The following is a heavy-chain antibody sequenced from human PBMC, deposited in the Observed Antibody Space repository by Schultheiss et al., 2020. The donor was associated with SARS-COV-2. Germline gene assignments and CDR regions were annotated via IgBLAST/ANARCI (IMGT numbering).Heavy chain of an antibody. CDR1: GGSISSGDYY. CDR3: AREDCSSPSSHNWFDP. CDR2: VYASGST. V-gene: IGHV4-30-4*01. D-gene: IGHD2-2*01. J-gene: IGHJ5*02. Sequence: SQTLSLTCTVSGGSISSGDYYWSWIRQPPGKGLEWIGRVYASGSTNYNPSLKSRVTISVDTSKNQFSLKLSSVTAADTAVYYCAREDCSSPSSHNWFDPWGQGTLVTVSS.